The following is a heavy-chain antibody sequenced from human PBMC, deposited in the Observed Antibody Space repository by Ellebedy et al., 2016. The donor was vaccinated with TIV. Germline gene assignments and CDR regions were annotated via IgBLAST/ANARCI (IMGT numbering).Heavy chain of an antibody. CDR3: ARESDSQFYFDY. J-gene: IGHJ4*02. CDR2: MHHSGST. CDR1: GGSISYYY. V-gene: IGHV4-34*01. Sequence: MPSETLSLTCTVSGGSISYYYWSWIRQPPGKGLEWIGEMHHSGSTNYIPSLKGRVTMSVDTSKNQFSLKLSSLTAADTAVYFCARESDSQFYFDYWGQGSLVTVSS.